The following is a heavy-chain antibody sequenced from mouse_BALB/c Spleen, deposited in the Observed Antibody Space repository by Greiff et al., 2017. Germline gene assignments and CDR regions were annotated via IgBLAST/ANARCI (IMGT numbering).Heavy chain of an antibody. CDR1: GFTFSSYA. Sequence: EVKLVESGGGLVKPGGSLKLSCAASGFTFSSYAMSWVRQTPEKRLEWVASISSGGSTYYPDSVKGRFTISRDNARNILYLQMSSLRSEDTAMYYCAREGRTNYYGSSPYYFDYWGQGTTLTVSS. D-gene: IGHD1-1*01. V-gene: IGHV5-6-5*01. J-gene: IGHJ2*01. CDR2: ISSGGST. CDR3: AREGRTNYYGSSPYYFDY.